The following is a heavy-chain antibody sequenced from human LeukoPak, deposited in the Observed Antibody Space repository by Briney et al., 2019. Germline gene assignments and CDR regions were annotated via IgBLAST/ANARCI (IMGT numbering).Heavy chain of an antibody. J-gene: IGHJ4*02. D-gene: IGHD6-13*01. CDR2: IYHSGST. Sequence: PGGSLRLSCAASGFTFSSYWMSWVRQAPGKGLEWIGEIYHSGSTNYNPSLKSRVTISVDKSKNQFSLKLSSVTAADTAVYYCASERGYSSSWYAHWGQGTLVTVSS. CDR3: ASERGYSSSWYAH. CDR1: GFTFSSYW. V-gene: IGHV4-4*02.